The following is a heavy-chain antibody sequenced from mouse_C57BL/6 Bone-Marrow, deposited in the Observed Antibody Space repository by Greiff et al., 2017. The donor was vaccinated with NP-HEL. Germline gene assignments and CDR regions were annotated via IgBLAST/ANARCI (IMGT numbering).Heavy chain of an antibody. V-gene: IGHV1-26*01. CDR1: GYTFTDYY. D-gene: IGHD2-4*01. J-gene: IGHJ2*01. CDR2: INPNNGGT. Sequence: EVQLQQSGPELVKPGASVKISCKASGYTFTDYYMNWVKQSHGKSLEWIGDINPNNGGTSYNQKFKGKATLTVDKSSSTAYMELRSLTSEDSAVYYCAGGGLQDYFDYWGQGTTLTVSS. CDR3: AGGGLQDYFDY.